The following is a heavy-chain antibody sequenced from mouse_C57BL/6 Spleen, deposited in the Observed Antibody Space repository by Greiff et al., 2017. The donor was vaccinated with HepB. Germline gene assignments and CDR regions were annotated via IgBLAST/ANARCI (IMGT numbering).Heavy chain of an antibody. Sequence: QVQLQQPGAELVKPGASVKLSCKASGYTFTSYWMHWVKQRPGQGLEWIGMIHPHSGSTNYNEKFKSKATLTVDKSSSTAYMQLSSLTSEDSAVYYCARSEGYYYGSSPDWYFDVWGTGTTVTVSS. CDR2: IHPHSGST. J-gene: IGHJ1*03. CDR1: GYTFTSYW. CDR3: ARSEGYYYGSSPDWYFDV. V-gene: IGHV1-64*01. D-gene: IGHD1-1*01.